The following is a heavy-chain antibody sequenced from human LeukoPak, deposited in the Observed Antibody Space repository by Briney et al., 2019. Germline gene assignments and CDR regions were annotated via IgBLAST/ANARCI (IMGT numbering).Heavy chain of an antibody. Sequence: PSETLSLTCTVSGYSISSGYYWGWIRQPPGKGLEWIGSIYHSGSTYYNPSLKSRVTISVDTSKNQFSLKLSSVTAADTAVYYCARDLDIVATTFDYWGQGTLVTVSS. D-gene: IGHD5-12*01. CDR1: GYSISSGYY. CDR3: ARDLDIVATTFDY. V-gene: IGHV4-38-2*02. CDR2: IYHSGST. J-gene: IGHJ4*02.